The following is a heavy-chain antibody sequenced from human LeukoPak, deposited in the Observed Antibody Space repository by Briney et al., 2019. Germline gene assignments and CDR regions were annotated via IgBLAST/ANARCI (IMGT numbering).Heavy chain of an antibody. V-gene: IGHV4-59*01. CDR2: IFYTGST. D-gene: IGHD3-10*01. J-gene: IGHJ5*02. CDR3: ARDSGTTGEVKFDP. Sequence: SETLSLTCTVSGGSISSYYWSWIRQPPGKGLEWIGYIFYTGSTNYNPSLKSRVTMSLDASKNQFSLELNSVTPADTAVYYCARDSGTTGEVKFDPWGQGILVTVSS. CDR1: GGSISSYY.